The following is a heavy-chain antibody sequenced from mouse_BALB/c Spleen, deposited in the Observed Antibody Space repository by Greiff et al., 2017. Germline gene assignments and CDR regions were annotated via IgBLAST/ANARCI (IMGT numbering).Heavy chain of an antibody. CDR2: IDTSDSYT. CDR1: GYTFTDYW. D-gene: IGHD2-12*01. J-gene: IGHJ2*01. Sequence: QVQLQQPGAELVMPGASVKMSCKASGYTFTDYWMHWVKQRPGQGLEWIGAIDTSDSYTSYNQKFKGKATLTVDESSSTAYMQLSSLTSEDSAVYYCARDSRYYFDYWGQGTTLTVSS. V-gene: IGHV1-69*01. CDR3: ARDSRYYFDY.